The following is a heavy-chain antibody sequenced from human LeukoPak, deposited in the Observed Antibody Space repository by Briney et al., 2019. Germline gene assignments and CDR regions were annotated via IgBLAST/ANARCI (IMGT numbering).Heavy chain of an antibody. V-gene: IGHV3-7*01. CDR1: GFTFSSYW. CDR2: IKQDGSEK. D-gene: IGHD1-7*01. J-gene: IGHJ6*03. Sequence: GGSLRLSCAASGFTFSSYWMSWVRQAPGKGLEWVANIKQDGSEKYYVDSVKGRFTISRDNAKNSLYLQMNSLRAEDTAVYYCARGAGVLGLPSHGVYYYYYYMDVWGKGTTVTVSS. CDR3: ARGAGVLGLPSHGVYYYYYYMDV.